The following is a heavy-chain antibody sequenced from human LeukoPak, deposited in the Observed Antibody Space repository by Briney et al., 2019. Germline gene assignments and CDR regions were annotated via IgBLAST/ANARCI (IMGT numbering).Heavy chain of an antibody. Sequence: SETLSLTCSVSGGSISSGGYWWTWIRQHPVKGLEWIGYIYYSGSTSYNPSLKSRVTISVDTSKNQFSLKLNSVIAADTAVYYCARDRHDSSGIHTLDYWGQGTLVTVSS. CDR2: IYYSGST. V-gene: IGHV4-31*03. CDR1: GGSISSGGYW. CDR3: ARDRHDSSGIHTLDY. D-gene: IGHD3-22*01. J-gene: IGHJ4*02.